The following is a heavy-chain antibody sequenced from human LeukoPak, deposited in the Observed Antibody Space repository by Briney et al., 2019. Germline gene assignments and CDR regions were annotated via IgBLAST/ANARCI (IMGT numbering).Heavy chain of an antibody. V-gene: IGHV3-30*18. D-gene: IGHD1-26*01. CDR2: ISYDGYNK. J-gene: IGHJ3*02. CDR1: GFTFSSYG. CDR3: AKDIGQAVEDAFDI. Sequence: PGGSLRLSCAASGFTFSSYGMHWVRQAPGKGLEWVAFISYDGYNKYYADSVKGRFTISRDNSKNTLYLQMNSLRAEDTAVYYCAKDIGQAVEDAFDIWGQGTMVTVSS.